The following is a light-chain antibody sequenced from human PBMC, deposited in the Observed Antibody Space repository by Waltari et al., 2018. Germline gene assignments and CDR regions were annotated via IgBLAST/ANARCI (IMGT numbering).Light chain of an antibody. CDR1: QSVRSR. CDR3: QQYNDWPLT. V-gene: IGKV3D-15*01. J-gene: IGKJ4*01. CDR2: GAS. Sequence: EIVMMQSPATLSVSPGEGATLSCRASQSVRSRLAWYQQKPGQTPRLLIYGASTRATGIPDRCSGSGSETEFTLTISSLQSEDFAVYYCQQYNDWPLTFGGGTKVEIK.